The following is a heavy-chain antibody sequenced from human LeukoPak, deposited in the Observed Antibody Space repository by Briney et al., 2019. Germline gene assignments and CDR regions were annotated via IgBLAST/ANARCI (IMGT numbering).Heavy chain of an antibody. CDR3: ARDAGSYDFWSGYYGLRNYYMDV. CDR1: GFTFSSYS. J-gene: IGHJ6*03. V-gene: IGHV3-21*01. Sequence: GGSLRLSSAASGFTFSSYSMNWVRQAPGKGLEWVSSISSSSSYIYYADSVKGRFTISRDNTKNSLYLQMNSLRAEDTAVYYCARDAGSYDFWSGYYGLRNYYMDVWGKGTTVTVSS. CDR2: ISSSSSYI. D-gene: IGHD3-3*01.